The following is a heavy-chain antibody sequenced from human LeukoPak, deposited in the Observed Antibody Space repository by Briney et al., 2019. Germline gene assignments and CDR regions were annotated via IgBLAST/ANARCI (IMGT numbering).Heavy chain of an antibody. J-gene: IGHJ3*01. V-gene: IGHV3-23*01. CDR1: GFIFSHYD. CDR2: IITSGAIT. CDR3: AKIVRRAFDV. D-gene: IGHD6-6*01. Sequence: GGSLRLSCAASGFIFSHYDMSWVRQAAGKGLEWVSGIITSGAITYYADSVKGRFTISRDNSNNTLYLQMDSLRAEDTALYYCAKIVRRAFDVWGQGTMVTVSS.